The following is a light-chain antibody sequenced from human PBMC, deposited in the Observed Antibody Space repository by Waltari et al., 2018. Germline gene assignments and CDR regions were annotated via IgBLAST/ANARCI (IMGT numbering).Light chain of an antibody. J-gene: IGLJ3*02. Sequence: QSVMTQPPPASGTPGQRVTISCSGSNPTIGNNHVSWYQQLPGAAPKLLIYRNNQRPSGVPDRFSVSKSGTSASLAISGLRSEDEGDYYCGGWDDSLNGWVFGGGTKLTVL. V-gene: IGLV1-47*01. CDR1: NPTIGNNH. CDR3: GGWDDSLNGWV. CDR2: RNN.